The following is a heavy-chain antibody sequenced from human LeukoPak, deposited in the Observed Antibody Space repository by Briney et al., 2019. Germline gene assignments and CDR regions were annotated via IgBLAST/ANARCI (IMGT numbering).Heavy chain of an antibody. CDR3: ARESSESFDI. D-gene: IGHD6-25*01. V-gene: IGHV3-21*01. J-gene: IGHJ3*02. Sequence: GGSLRLSCAASGFTFSSYSMNWVRQAPGKGLEWVSSIGSRSTSIYYVDSVKGRFTISRDNAKNSLYLQMNSLRAEDTAVYYCARESSESFDIWGQGTMVTVSS. CDR2: IGSRSTSI. CDR1: GFTFSSYS.